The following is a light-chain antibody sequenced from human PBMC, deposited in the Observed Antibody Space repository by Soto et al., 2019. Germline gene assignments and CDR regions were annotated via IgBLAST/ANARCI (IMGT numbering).Light chain of an antibody. V-gene: IGKV1-5*03. CDR3: QQYNPYSPWT. CDR1: QSITGW. J-gene: IGKJ1*01. Sequence: DIQMTQSPSTLSASVGDRVTITCRASQSITGWLAWFQQKPGKAPKLLISKASTLESGVPSRFSGSGSGTEFTLTLSGLQPDDFATYYCQQYNPYSPWTFGQGTKVEIK. CDR2: KAS.